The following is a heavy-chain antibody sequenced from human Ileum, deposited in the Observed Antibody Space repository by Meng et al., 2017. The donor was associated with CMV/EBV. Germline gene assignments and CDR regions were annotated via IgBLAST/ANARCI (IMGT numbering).Heavy chain of an antibody. CDR3: ARDSYCSTTTCKRGLDY. Sequence: GGSFSGSHWNWVRQPPGKGLQWIGEINHIGDTNYNPSLKSRVTISIDKSKNQLSLKLTSVTAADSAVYFCARDSYCSTTTCKRGLDYWGQGTLVTVSS. CDR2: INHIGDT. V-gene: IGHV4-34*01. CDR1: GGSFSGSH. D-gene: IGHD2-2*01. J-gene: IGHJ4*02.